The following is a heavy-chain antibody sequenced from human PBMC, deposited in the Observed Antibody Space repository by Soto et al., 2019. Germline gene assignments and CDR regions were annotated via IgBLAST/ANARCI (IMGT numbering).Heavy chain of an antibody. CDR2: ISYSGTI. CDR3: AGVRDSSGYSLGYFAY. V-gene: IGHV4-31*03. CDR1: GGSISSGDYY. J-gene: IGHJ4*02. D-gene: IGHD3-22*01. Sequence: QVQLQESGPGLVKPSQTLSLTCTVSGGSISSGDYYWSWIRQHPKKGLEWIGYISYSGTIYYNPSLKSRISISVDTSKYHSSLKLSSVTAADTAMYYCAGVRDSSGYSLGYFAYWGQGTLVTVSS.